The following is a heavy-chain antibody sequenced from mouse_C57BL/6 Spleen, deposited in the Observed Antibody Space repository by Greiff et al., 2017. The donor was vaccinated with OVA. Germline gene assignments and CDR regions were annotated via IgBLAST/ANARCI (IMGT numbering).Heavy chain of an antibody. CDR2: IRNKANGYTK. D-gene: IGHD1-1*01. CDR1: GFTFTDYY. J-gene: IGHJ3*01. V-gene: IGHV7-3*01. Sequence: EVKLVESGGGLVQPGGSLSLSCAASGFTFTDYYMSWVRQPPGKALEWLGFIRNKANGYTKEYSASVKGRFTISRDNSQSILYLQMKALRAEDSATYYCARSNYGSSFAYWGQGTLVTVSA. CDR3: ARSNYGSSFAY.